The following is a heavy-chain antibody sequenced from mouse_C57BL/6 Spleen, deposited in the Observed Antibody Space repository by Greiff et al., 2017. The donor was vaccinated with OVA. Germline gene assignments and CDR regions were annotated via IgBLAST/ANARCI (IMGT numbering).Heavy chain of an antibody. D-gene: IGHD1-1*01. V-gene: IGHV1-59*01. CDR2: IDPSDSYT. CDR3: ARWESPYYYGSSYVAY. Sequence: VQLQQPGAELVRPGTSVKLSCKASGYTFTSYWMHWVKQRPGQGLEWIGVIDPSDSYTNYNQKFKGKATLTVDTSSSTAYMQLSSLTSEDSAVYYCARWESPYYYGSSYVAYWGQGTLVTVSA. CDR1: GYTFTSYW. J-gene: IGHJ3*01.